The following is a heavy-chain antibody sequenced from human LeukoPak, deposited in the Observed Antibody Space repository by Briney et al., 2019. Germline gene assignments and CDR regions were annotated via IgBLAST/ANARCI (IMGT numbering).Heavy chain of an antibody. CDR3: ARGGYSSSWYEDY. Sequence: GGSLRLSCAASGFTFSSYGMHWVRQAPGKGLEWVAVISYDGSNKYYADSVKGRFTISRDNAKNSLYLQMNSLRAEDTAVYYCARGGYSSSWYEDYWGQGTLVTVSS. D-gene: IGHD6-13*01. J-gene: IGHJ4*02. V-gene: IGHV3-30*03. CDR1: GFTFSSYG. CDR2: ISYDGSNK.